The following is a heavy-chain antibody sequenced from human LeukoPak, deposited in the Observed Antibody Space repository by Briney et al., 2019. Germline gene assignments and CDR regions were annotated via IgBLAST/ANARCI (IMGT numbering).Heavy chain of an antibody. D-gene: IGHD1-14*01. V-gene: IGHV1-2*02. CDR1: GYTFTGYY. J-gene: IGHJ3*02. CDR3: ARGTSEFSAFDI. CDR2: INPNSGDT. Sequence: ASVKVSCKASGYTFTGYYIHLVRQAPGQGLEWMGWINPNSGDTKYAQKFQGRVTMTRDTSISTAYMELSRLRSDDTAMYYCARGTSEFSAFDIWGQGTMVTASS.